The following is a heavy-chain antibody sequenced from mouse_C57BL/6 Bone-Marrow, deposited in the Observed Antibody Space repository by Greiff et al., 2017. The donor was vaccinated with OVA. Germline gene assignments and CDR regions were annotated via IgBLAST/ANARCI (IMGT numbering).Heavy chain of an antibody. V-gene: IGHV5-17*01. CDR3: ARRDYDEED. D-gene: IGHD2-4*01. CDR1: GFTFTDYG. J-gene: IGHJ2*01. Sequence: EVQLVESGGGLVKPGGSLKLSCAASGFTFTDYGMHWVRQAPEKGLEWVANISSGSSTIYYADTVKGRFTISRDNAKNTLYLQMTSLRSMDTAMYYCARRDYDEEDWGQGTTLTVSS. CDR2: ISSGSSTI.